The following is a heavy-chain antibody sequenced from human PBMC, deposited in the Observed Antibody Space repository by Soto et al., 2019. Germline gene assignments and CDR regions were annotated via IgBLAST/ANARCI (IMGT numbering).Heavy chain of an antibody. D-gene: IGHD3-16*01. J-gene: IGHJ6*01. CDR1: GYTFTSYG. V-gene: IGHV1-18*01. CDR2: INGYNGNT. CDR3: ARMGDVPYYYYGLDV. Sequence: QVQLVHSGAEVKKPGASVKVSCKASGYTFTSYGITWVRQAPGQGLEWLGWINGYNGNTNYAQKLHGRVTMTTDTSTSTAYMELRSLRSDDTAVYYCARMGDVPYYYYGLDVWGQGTTVTVSS.